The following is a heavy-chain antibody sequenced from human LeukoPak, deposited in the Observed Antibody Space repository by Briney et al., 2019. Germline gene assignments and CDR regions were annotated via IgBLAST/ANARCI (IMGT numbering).Heavy chain of an antibody. J-gene: IGHJ6*03. D-gene: IGHD6-6*01. CDR2: INHSGST. CDR3: ARGRSIAARWYYYYMDV. V-gene: IGHV4-34*01. Sequence: SETLSLTCAVYGGSFSGYYWSWIRQPPGKGLEWIGEINHSGSTNYNPSLKSRVTISVDTSKNQFSLKLSSVTAADAAVYYCARGRSIAARWYYYYMDVWGKGTTVTVSS. CDR1: GGSFSGYY.